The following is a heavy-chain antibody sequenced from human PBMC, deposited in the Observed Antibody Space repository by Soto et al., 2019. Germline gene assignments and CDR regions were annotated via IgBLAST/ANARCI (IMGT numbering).Heavy chain of an antibody. CDR3: ARASGGYSYYYYGMDV. V-gene: IGHV4-31*03. Sequence: SETLSLTCTVSGGSISSGGYYWSWIRQHPGKGLEWIGYIYYIGSTYYNPSLKSRVTISVDTSKNQFSLKLSSVTAADTAVYYCARASGGYSYYYYGMDVWYQGTTFTVSS. CDR1: GGSISSGGYY. D-gene: IGHD4-4*01. CDR2: IYYIGST. J-gene: IGHJ6*02.